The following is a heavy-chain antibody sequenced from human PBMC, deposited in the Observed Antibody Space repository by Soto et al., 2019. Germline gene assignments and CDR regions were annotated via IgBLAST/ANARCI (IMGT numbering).Heavy chain of an antibody. V-gene: IGHV1-8*01. CDR3: ARETVSWFDP. Sequence: QVQLVQSGAEGKKPGASVKVSCKTSGYTFTSYDINWVRQATGQGLEWMGWINPNSGNTGYAQKFQGRVTMTRNTSIRTAYMELSRLRSEDTAVYYCARETVSWFDPWGQGTLVTVSS. CDR2: INPNSGNT. CDR1: GYTFTSYD. D-gene: IGHD3-16*01. J-gene: IGHJ5*02.